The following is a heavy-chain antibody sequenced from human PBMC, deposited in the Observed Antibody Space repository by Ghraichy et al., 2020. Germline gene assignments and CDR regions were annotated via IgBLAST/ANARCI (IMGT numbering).Heavy chain of an antibody. J-gene: IGHJ4*02. CDR3: GKEYRPNYYDSSGSPFGN. CDR2: IRYDGSNK. D-gene: IGHD3-22*01. V-gene: IGHV3-30*02. Sequence: GGSLRLSCAASGFTFSSYGMHWVRQAPGKGLEWVAFIRYDGSNKYYADSVKGRFTISRDNSKNTLYLQMNSLRAEDTAGYSCGKEYRPNYYDSSGSPFGNWGQGTLVTVSS. CDR1: GFTFSSYG.